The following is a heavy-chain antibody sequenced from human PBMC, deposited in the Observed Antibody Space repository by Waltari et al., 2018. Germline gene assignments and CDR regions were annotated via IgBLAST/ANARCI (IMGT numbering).Heavy chain of an antibody. J-gene: IGHJ4*02. CDR1: GITFLRMS. CDR3: AKEFIVVPAAAVDY. V-gene: IGHV3-23*01. D-gene: IGHD2-2*01. CDR2: ISGSGGST. Sequence: EVQLLESGGGLVQPGGSLRLPCSASGITFLRMSMGWVRRAPGKGLGWVSAISGSGGSTYYADSVKGRFTISRDNSKNTLYLQMNSLRAEDTAVYYCAKEFIVVPAAAVDYWGQGTLVTVSS.